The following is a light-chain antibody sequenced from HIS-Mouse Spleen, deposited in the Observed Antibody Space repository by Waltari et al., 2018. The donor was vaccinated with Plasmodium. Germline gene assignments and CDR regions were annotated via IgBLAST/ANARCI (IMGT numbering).Light chain of an antibody. J-gene: IGKJ4*01. CDR2: AAS. V-gene: IGKV1-8*01. CDR3: QQYYSYPLT. CDR1: QGISSY. Sequence: AIRMTQSPSSFSASTGDIVTITCRASQGISSYLAWYQQKPGKAPKLLIYAASTLQSGDPSRCSGSGSGTDFNLSISGLQAEEFATYYRQQYYSYPLTFGGGTKVGIE.